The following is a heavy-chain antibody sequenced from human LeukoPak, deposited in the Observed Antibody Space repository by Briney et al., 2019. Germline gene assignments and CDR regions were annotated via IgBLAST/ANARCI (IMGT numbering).Heavy chain of an antibody. CDR2: IYWDDDK. Sequence: SGPTLSHPPPPLTLTYTFSGFSLSTSGVGVGWIRQPPGKALEWLALIYWDDDKRYSPSLKSRLTITKDTSKNQVVLTMTNMDPVDTATYYCAHRQYSSLGDYWGQGTLVTVSS. D-gene: IGHD2/OR15-2a*01. CDR1: GFSLSTSGVG. CDR3: AHRQYSSLGDY. V-gene: IGHV2-5*02. J-gene: IGHJ4*02.